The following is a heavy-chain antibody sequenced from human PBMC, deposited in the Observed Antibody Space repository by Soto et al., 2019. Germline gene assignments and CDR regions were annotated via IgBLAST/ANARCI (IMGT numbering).Heavy chain of an antibody. V-gene: IGHV4-31*03. CDR1: GGSIRSGGYD. Sequence: QVQLQESGPGLVKPSQTLSLTCTVSGGSIRSGGYDWSGIRQHPGEGLEWIGYIYYSGNTYYNPSIKSRVTISLDASKNQFSLKLISVTAADKALYYCSRGYDMYDSWGQGTLVTVSS. J-gene: IGHJ4*02. CDR2: IYYSGNT. CDR3: SRGYDMYDS. D-gene: IGHD3-22*01.